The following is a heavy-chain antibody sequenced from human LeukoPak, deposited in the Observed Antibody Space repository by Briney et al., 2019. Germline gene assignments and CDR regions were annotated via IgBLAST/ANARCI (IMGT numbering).Heavy chain of an antibody. Sequence: GGSLRLSCAASGFTFSDYYMSWIRQAPGKGLEWVSYISSSGSTIYYADSVKGRFTISRDNAKNSLYLQMNSLRAEDTAVYYCARVRYLDWLSRAFDYWGQGTLVTVSS. J-gene: IGHJ4*02. CDR1: GFTFSDYY. D-gene: IGHD3-9*01. V-gene: IGHV3-11*01. CDR2: ISSSGSTI. CDR3: ARVRYLDWLSRAFDY.